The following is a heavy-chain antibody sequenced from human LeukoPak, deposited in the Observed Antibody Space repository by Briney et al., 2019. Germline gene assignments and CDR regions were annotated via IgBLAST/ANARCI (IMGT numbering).Heavy chain of an antibody. J-gene: IGHJ4*02. CDR3: ARVVNYYGSGSPEVFDY. Sequence: PSETLSLTCSVSGGAINSGANYWNWIRQPPGKGLEWIGSVDHSGSTYYNPSLKSRVTISVDTSKNQFSLKLSSVTAADTAVYYCARVVNYYGSGSPEVFDYWGQGTLVTVSS. CDR1: GGAINSGANY. D-gene: IGHD3-10*01. V-gene: IGHV4-30-2*01. CDR2: VDHSGST.